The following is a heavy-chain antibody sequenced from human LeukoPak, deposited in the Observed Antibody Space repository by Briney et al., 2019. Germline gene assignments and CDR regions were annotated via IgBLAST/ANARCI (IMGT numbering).Heavy chain of an antibody. V-gene: IGHV3-23*01. D-gene: IGHD3-3*01. CDR1: GFTFTSYA. CDR2: ISNSGSST. Sequence: GGSLRLSCAASGFTFTSYAMTWVRQAPGKGLEWVSGISNSGSSTYYADSVKGRFTISRDNSKNTLYLQLNSLRAEDTAVYYCARDPPFWSGYYSLSGYWGQGTLVTVSS. CDR3: ARDPPFWSGYYSLSGY. J-gene: IGHJ4*02.